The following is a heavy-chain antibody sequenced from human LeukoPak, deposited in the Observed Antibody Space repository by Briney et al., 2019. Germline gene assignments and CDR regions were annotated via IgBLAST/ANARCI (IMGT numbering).Heavy chain of an antibody. V-gene: IGHV3-48*03. CDR2: ISRSGSST. CDR3: ARGGPYDYVWGSYDY. D-gene: IGHD3-16*01. CDR1: GFTLSSYE. Sequence: GGSLRLSCAASGFTLSSYEMNWVRQAPGKGLEWVSYISRSGSSTYYADSVKGRFTISRDNAKNSLYLQMNSLRAEDTAVYYCARGGPYDYVWGSYDYWGQGTLVTVSS. J-gene: IGHJ4*02.